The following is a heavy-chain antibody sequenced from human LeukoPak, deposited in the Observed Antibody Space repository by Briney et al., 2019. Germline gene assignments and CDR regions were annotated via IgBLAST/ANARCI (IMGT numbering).Heavy chain of an antibody. Sequence: PGRSLRLSCAASGFTFSSYGMHWVRQAPGKGLEWVAVIWYDGSNKYYADSVKGRFTISRDNSKNTLYLQMNSLRAEDTAVYYCARGQYSYGPGDYYFDYWGQGTLVTVSS. J-gene: IGHJ4*02. V-gene: IGHV3-33*01. CDR3: ARGQYSYGPGDYYFDY. D-gene: IGHD5-18*01. CDR2: IWYDGSNK. CDR1: GFTFSSYG.